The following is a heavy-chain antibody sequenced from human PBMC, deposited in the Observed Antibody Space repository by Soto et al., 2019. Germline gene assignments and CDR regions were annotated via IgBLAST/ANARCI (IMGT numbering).Heavy chain of an antibody. CDR1: GFTFNNYG. Sequence: GGSLRLSCAASGFTFNNYGMHWVRQAPGKGLEWVSGVNCRGSNTYYADSVRGRFTISRGNSKNMLYLQMNSLRAEDTAIYYCAKVPYDIVTGYYDYWGQGALVTVSS. J-gene: IGHJ4*02. D-gene: IGHD3-9*01. V-gene: IGHV3-23*01. CDR3: AKVPYDIVTGYYDY. CDR2: VNCRGSNT.